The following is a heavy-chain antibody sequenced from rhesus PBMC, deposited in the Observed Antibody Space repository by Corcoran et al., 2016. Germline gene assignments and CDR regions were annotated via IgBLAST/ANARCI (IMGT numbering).Heavy chain of an antibody. V-gene: IGHV4-169*01. CDR2: IYGSGSST. J-gene: IGHJ4*01. CDR1: GGSISSRY. D-gene: IGHD5-42*01. Sequence: QLQLQESAPGRVKPSETLSVTCAGSGGSISSRYWSWIRQAPGKGLERIGYIYGSGSSTNYNPSLKSRVTLSVDTSKNQLSLKLSSVTTADTAVYYCARGYSGSDYWGQGVLVTVSS. CDR3: ARGYSGSDY.